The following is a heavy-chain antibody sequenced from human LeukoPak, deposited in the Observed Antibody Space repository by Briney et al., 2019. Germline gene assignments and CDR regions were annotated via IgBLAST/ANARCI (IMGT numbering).Heavy chain of an antibody. J-gene: IGHJ4*02. CDR2: IYRGDSET. CDR1: GYSFTSYW. Sequence: GGSLKISCKGSGYSFTSYWIGWVRQMPGKGLEWMGSIYRGDSETKYSPSFQGQVTISADKSLSTAYLQWSSLKASDTAMYYCARHSSSWYPDYWGQGTPVTVSS. D-gene: IGHD6-13*01. CDR3: ARHSSSWYPDY. V-gene: IGHV5-51*01.